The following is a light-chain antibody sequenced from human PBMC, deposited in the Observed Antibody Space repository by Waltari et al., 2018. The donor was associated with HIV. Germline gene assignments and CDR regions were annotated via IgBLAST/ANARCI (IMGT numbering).Light chain of an antibody. Sequence: DIQVTQSPSTLSASVGDRVTISCRASQAVGSWVAWYQHKPGRAPTLLIHTASSLQSDVPSRFGGSGAGTDFTLTINGLQPEDYATYFCQQYESYPYTFGQGTTL. J-gene: IGKJ2*01. CDR1: QAVGSW. V-gene: IGKV1-5*03. CDR2: TAS. CDR3: QQYESYPYT.